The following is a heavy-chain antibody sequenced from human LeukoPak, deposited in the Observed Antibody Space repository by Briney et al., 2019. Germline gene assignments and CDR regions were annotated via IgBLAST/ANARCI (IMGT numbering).Heavy chain of an antibody. J-gene: IGHJ4*02. CDR2: IDWDDDK. D-gene: IGHD2-21*02. V-gene: IGHV2-70*11. CDR3: SRSSHNPYCGGDCYSWLYFDY. Sequence: SGPTLVNPTQTLTRTCTFSGFSLSTSGMCVSWIRQPPGKALEWLGRIDWDDDKYYSTSLKTRLTISKDTSKNQVVLTMTNMDPVDTATYYCSRSSHNPYCGGDCYSWLYFDYWGQGTLVTVSS. CDR1: GFSLSTSGMC.